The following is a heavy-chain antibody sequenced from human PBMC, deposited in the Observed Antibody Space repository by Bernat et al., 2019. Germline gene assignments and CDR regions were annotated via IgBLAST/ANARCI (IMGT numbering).Heavy chain of an antibody. CDR2: IYPGDSDT. Sequence: EVQLVQSGAEVKKPGESLKISCKGSGYSFTSYWIGWVRQMPGKGLEWMGIIYPGDSDTRYSPSFQGQVTISADKSISTAYLQWNSLKASDTAMYYCARLMYYYDRKDAFDIWGQGTMVTVSS. CDR3: ARLMYYYDRKDAFDI. J-gene: IGHJ3*02. D-gene: IGHD3-22*01. V-gene: IGHV5-51*03. CDR1: GYSFTSYW.